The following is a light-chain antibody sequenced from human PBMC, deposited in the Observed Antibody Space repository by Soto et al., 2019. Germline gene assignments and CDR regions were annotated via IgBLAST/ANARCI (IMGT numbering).Light chain of an antibody. Sequence: EIVLTQSPGTLSLSPGERATLSCRASQSVSSNNLAWYQQKPDQAPRLLIFGASSRATGIPDRFSGSGSGTDFTLNISRLEPEDFAVYSCQQYGRSPYTFGQGTKLEIK. J-gene: IGKJ2*01. CDR2: GAS. CDR3: QQYGRSPYT. CDR1: QSVSSNN. V-gene: IGKV3-20*01.